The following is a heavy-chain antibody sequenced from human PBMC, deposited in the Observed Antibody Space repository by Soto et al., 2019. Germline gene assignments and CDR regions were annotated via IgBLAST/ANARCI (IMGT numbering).Heavy chain of an antibody. CDR1: GGSISSYY. Sequence: QVQLQESGPGLVKPSETLSLTCTVSGGSISSYYWSWIRQPPGKGLEWIGYIYYSGSTNYNPSLKSRVTISVDTAKNQFCLKLSSVTAADTAVYYCARRSGRTFDYWGQGTLVTVSS. D-gene: IGHD2-15*01. J-gene: IGHJ4*02. CDR3: ARRSGRTFDY. CDR2: IYYSGST. V-gene: IGHV4-59*08.